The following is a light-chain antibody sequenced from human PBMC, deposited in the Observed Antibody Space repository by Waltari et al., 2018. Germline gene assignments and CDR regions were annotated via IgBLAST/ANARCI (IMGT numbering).Light chain of an antibody. V-gene: IGLV2-23*01. J-gene: IGLJ3*02. CDR3: YSYAGSGTWV. CDR2: EGN. CDR1: SSDVGTYNF. Sequence: QSALTQPASVSGSPGQSITISCTGTSSDVGTYNFSSWYQQNPGKAPKLMIYEGNKRPSGVSNRFSGSKAGNTASLTISGLQAEDEADYYCYSYAGSGTWVSGGGTKLTVL.